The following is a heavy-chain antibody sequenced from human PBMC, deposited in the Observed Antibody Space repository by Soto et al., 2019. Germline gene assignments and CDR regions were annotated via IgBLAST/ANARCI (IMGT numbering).Heavy chain of an antibody. J-gene: IGHJ2*01. D-gene: IGHD6-19*01. CDR1: GYTFNTYG. Sequence: ASVKVSCKASGYTFNTYGVSWVRQAPGQGLEWLGWISPYNGNTNYPQKLQGRVTMTTDTSTSTAYMELGSLRSDDTAVYYCARCITGAGSFWYFDLWGRGTLVTVSS. CDR3: ARCITGAGSFWYFDL. CDR2: ISPYNGNT. V-gene: IGHV1-18*01.